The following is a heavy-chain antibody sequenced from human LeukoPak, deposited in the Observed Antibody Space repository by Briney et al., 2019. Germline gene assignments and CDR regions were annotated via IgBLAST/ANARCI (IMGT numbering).Heavy chain of an antibody. J-gene: IGHJ2*01. CDR3: ARDLGPSGYENWYFDL. D-gene: IGHD5-12*01. Sequence: SVKVSCKASGGTFSSYAISWVRQAPGQGLEWMGGIIPIFGTANYAQKFQGRVTITADEPTSTAYMELSSLRSDDTAVYYCARDLGPSGYENWYFDLWGRGTLVTVSS. CDR1: GGTFSSYA. V-gene: IGHV1-69*13. CDR2: IIPIFGTA.